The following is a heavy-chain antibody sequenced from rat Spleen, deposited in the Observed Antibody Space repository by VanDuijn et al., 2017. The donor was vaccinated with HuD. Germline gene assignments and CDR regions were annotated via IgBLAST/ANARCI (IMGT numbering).Heavy chain of an antibody. J-gene: IGHJ3*01. CDR2: ILRSGENT. CDR1: GFIFNNYW. CDR3: ARRSALDY. D-gene: IGHD3-7*01. Sequence: EVQLVESGGGLVQPGGSLKLSCVASGFIFNNYWLTWIRQAPGKGLEWVASILRSGENTYYSDSVKGRFTISRDNAKSTLYLQMDSLRSEDTATYYCARRSALDYWGQGTLVTVSS. V-gene: IGHV5-31*01.